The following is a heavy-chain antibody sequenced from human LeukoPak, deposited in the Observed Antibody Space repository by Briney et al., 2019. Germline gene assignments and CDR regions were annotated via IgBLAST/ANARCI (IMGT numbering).Heavy chain of an antibody. J-gene: IGHJ4*02. V-gene: IGHV3-53*01. Sequence: GGSLRLSCAASGFTVSSKCMSWVRQAPGKGLEWVSVIDSGGSTHYADSVRGRFTISRDSSENTLFLQMNSLRAEDTAVYYCASSCSDKYKSLPAYWGQGTLVTVSS. D-gene: IGHD2-15*01. CDR3: ASSCSDKYKSLPAY. CDR2: IDSGGST. CDR1: GFTVSSKC.